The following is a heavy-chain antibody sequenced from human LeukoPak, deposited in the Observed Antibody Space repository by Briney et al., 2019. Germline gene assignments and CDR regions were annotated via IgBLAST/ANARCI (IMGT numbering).Heavy chain of an antibody. Sequence: GASVKVSCKASGYTFTSYGISWVRQAPGQGLEWMGWISAYNGNTNYAQKLQGRVTMTTDTSTSTAYMELRSLRSDDTAVYYCARVDCSSTSCYAAGNWFDPWGQGTLVTVSP. CDR2: ISAYNGNT. CDR1: GYTFTSYG. J-gene: IGHJ5*02. CDR3: ARVDCSSTSCYAAGNWFDP. D-gene: IGHD2-2*01. V-gene: IGHV1-18*04.